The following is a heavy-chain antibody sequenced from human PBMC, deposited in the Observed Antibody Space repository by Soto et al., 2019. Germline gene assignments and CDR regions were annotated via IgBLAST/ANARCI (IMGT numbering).Heavy chain of an antibody. Sequence: QVQLQESGPGLVKPSQTLSLTCTVSGGSISSGGYYWSWIRQHPGKGLEWIGYMYYSGSTYYNPSLKSRVTISVDTSKNQFSLKLSSVTAADTAVYYCARLRSGGDHWYYFDYWGQGTLVTVSS. D-gene: IGHD4-17*01. CDR1: GGSISSGGYY. J-gene: IGHJ4*02. CDR2: MYYSGST. V-gene: IGHV4-31*03. CDR3: ARLRSGGDHWYYFDY.